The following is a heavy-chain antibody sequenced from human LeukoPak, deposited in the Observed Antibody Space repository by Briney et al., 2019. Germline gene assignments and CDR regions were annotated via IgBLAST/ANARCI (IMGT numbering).Heavy chain of an antibody. CDR2: IIPIFGTA. Sequence: SVKVSCKASGYTFTSYAISWVRQAPGQGLEWMGGIIPIFGTANYAQKFQGRVTITADESTSTAYMELSSLRSEDTAVYYCARDIAAAGTEYYYMDVWGKGTTVTVSS. D-gene: IGHD6-13*01. V-gene: IGHV1-69*13. J-gene: IGHJ6*03. CDR1: GYTFTSYA. CDR3: ARDIAAAGTEYYYMDV.